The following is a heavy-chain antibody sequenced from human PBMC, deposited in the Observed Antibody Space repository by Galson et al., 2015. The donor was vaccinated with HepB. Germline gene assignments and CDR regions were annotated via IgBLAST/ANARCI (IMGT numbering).Heavy chain of an antibody. J-gene: IGHJ4*02. CDR2: ISSNGGST. Sequence: SLRLSCAASGFTFSSYAMHWVRQAPGKGLEYVSAISSNGGSTYYANSVKGRFTISRDNSKNTLYLQMGSLRAEDMAVYYCARTPWGFRGRSGYFDYWGQGTLVTVSS. CDR1: GFTFSSYA. V-gene: IGHV3-64*01. D-gene: IGHD3-3*01. CDR3: ARTPWGFRGRSGYFDY.